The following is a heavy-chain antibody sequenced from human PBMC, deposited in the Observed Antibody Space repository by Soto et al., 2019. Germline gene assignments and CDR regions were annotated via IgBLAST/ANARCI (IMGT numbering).Heavy chain of an antibody. V-gene: IGHV4-39*01. Sequence: SETLSLTCTVSGGSISSSSYYWGWIRQPPGKGLEWIGSIYYSGSTYYNPSLKSRVTISVDTSKNQFSLKLSSVTAADTAVYYCARHGVWFGELFSPYNWFDPWGQGTLVTVSS. CDR1: GGSISSSSYY. J-gene: IGHJ5*02. D-gene: IGHD3-10*01. CDR3: ARHGVWFGELFSPYNWFDP. CDR2: IYYSGST.